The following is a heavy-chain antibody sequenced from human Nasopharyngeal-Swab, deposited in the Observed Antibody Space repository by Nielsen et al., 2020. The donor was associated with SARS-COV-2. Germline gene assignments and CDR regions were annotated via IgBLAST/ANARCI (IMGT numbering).Heavy chain of an antibody. D-gene: IGHD3-10*01. CDR2: ITGSGIST. Sequence: GESLKISCAASGFTLSSYGMSWVRQAPGEGLEWVSAITGSGISTYYADSVKGRLTISRDTSKNILYLQMNSLRAEDTAVYYCARGMWFRELSTTFYYYGMDVWGQGTTVTVSS. V-gene: IGHV3-23*01. CDR1: GFTLSSYG. J-gene: IGHJ6*02. CDR3: ARGMWFRELSTTFYYYGMDV.